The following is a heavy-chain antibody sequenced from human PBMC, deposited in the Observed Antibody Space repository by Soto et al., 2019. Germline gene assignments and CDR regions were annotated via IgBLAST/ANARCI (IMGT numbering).Heavy chain of an antibody. CDR1: GGSVNSANYY. CDR3: ARVGSSGYHGWFDP. Sequence: QVQLQESGPGLVKPSETLSLTCTVSGGSVNSANYYWSWIRQPPGKRLQWIGYIFYSGNSGSTNYNPSLESRITRSVDTSKNQFSLKLSSVTAAGSALYFCARVGSSGYHGWFDPRGQGTLVTVSS. D-gene: IGHD3-22*01. V-gene: IGHV4-61*01. CDR2: IFYSGNSGST. J-gene: IGHJ5*02.